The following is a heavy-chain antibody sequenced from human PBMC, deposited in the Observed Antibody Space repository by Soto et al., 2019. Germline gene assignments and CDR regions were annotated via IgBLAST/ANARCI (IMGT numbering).Heavy chain of an antibody. CDR1: GGTFNSYA. Sequence: QVQLVQSGAEVKMPGSSVKVSCKASGGTFNSYAIDWVRQAPGQGLEWMGGIIPIFGTTNYPQKLQGRVKLTADXPXRXAXLELSTLRSEDTAVYYCARGIVIGSEYNYYYYGMDVWGQGTTVTVSS. CDR2: IIPIFGTT. J-gene: IGHJ6*02. V-gene: IGHV1-69*12. CDR3: ARGIVIGSEYNYYYYGMDV. D-gene: IGHD2-21*01.